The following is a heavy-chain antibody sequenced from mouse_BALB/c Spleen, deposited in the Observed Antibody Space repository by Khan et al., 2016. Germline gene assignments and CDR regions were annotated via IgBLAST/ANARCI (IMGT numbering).Heavy chain of an antibody. D-gene: IGHD1-1*01. V-gene: IGHV9-3-1*01. CDR2: IKTYSGES. Sequence: QIQLVQSGPELKRPGKTVKISCKASGYTFTNYGINWVKQAPGKGLKWMGWIKTYSGESTYADDFTGRFAFSLETSANTAYLQINNLKNQDTSTYFCARYRYYYGSSRYFDVWGAGTTVTVSS. CDR3: ARYRYYYGSSRYFDV. CDR1: GYTFTNYG. J-gene: IGHJ1*01.